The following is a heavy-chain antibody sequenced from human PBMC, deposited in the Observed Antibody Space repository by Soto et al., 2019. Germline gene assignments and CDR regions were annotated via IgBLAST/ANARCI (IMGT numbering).Heavy chain of an antibody. D-gene: IGHD3-22*01. J-gene: IGHJ4*02. CDR3: ARDYYDSSGYYLFDY. V-gene: IGHV1-46*01. CDR2: INPSGGST. CDR1: GYTFTSYY. Sequence: GASVKVSCKASGYTFTSYYMHWVRQAPGQGLEWMGIINPSGGSTSYAQKFQGRVTMTRDTSTSTAYMELRSLRSDDTAVYYCARDYYDSSGYYLFDYWGQGTLVTVSS.